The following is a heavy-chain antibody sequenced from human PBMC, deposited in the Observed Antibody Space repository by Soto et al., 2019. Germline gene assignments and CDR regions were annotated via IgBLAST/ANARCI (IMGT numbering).Heavy chain of an antibody. CDR1: GYTFTSYG. D-gene: IGHD3-10*01. Sequence: ASVKVSCKASGYTFTSYGISWVRQAPGQRLEWMGWISAYNGNTNYAQKLQGRVTMTTDTSTSTAYMELRSLRSDDTAVYYCARGVAMGFGELRVGYYFDYWGQGTLVTVSS. J-gene: IGHJ4*02. CDR2: ISAYNGNT. CDR3: ARGVAMGFGELRVGYYFDY. V-gene: IGHV1-18*01.